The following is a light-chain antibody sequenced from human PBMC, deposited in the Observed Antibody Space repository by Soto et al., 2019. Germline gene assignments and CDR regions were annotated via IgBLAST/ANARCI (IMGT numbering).Light chain of an antibody. Sequence: DTQMTQSPSTLSASVGDRVTITCRASQSISSWLAWYQQKPGKAPKLLIYKASTLKSGVPSRFSGSGSGTEFTLTISSLRPDDFATYYCQQYNSYWTFGQGTKVDIK. J-gene: IGKJ1*01. CDR1: QSISSW. V-gene: IGKV1-5*03. CDR3: QQYNSYWT. CDR2: KAS.